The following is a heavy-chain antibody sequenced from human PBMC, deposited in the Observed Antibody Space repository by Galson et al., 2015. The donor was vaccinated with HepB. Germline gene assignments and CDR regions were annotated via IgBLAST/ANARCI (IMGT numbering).Heavy chain of an antibody. J-gene: IGHJ3*01. CDR2: MSPKSGDT. D-gene: IGHD4-17*01. CDR1: GYSFTSYD. CDR3: ARGDGDYPGSFDF. Sequence: SVKVSCKASGYSFTSYDIHWVRQVTGQGLEWMGWMSPKSGDTGYAQKFQGRVTMSRDTSMRTAFMEMRSLTTEDTAVYYCARGDGDYPGSFDFWGQGTMVIVSS. V-gene: IGHV1-8*01.